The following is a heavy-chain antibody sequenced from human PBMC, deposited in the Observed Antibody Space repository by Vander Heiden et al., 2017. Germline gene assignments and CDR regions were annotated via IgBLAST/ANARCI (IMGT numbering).Heavy chain of an antibody. CDR3: AKYGTREYYYYYGMDV. V-gene: IGHV3-23*01. CDR1: GFPFSTYA. CDR2: ISGSGGST. Sequence: EVQLLETGGGLVQPGGSLSLSCAASGFPFSTYAMGWVRQAPGKGLEWVSVISGSGGSTYYADSVKGRFTISRDNSKNTLYLQMNSLRAEDTAVYYCAKYGTREYYYYYGMDVWGQGTTVTISS. J-gene: IGHJ6*02. D-gene: IGHD1-7*01.